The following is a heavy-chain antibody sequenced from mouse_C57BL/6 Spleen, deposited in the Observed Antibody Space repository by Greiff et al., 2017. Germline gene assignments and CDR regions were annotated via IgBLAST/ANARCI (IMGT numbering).Heavy chain of an antibody. Sequence: QVQLQQPGAELVRPGSSVKLSCKASGYTFTSYWMHWVKQRPIQGLEWIGNIDPSDSETHYNQKFKDKATLTVDKSSSTAYMQLSSLTSEDSAVYYCARGGGYDDGAWFAYWGQGTLVTVSA. CDR1: GYTFTSYW. D-gene: IGHD2-2*01. CDR3: ARGGGYDDGAWFAY. J-gene: IGHJ3*01. CDR2: IDPSDSET. V-gene: IGHV1-52*01.